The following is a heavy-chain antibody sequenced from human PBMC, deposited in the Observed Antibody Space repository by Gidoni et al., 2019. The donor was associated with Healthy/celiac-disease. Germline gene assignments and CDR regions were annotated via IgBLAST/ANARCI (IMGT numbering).Heavy chain of an antibody. Sequence: QVQLVQSGAEVKKPGASVKVSCKASGYTFTGYYMHWGRQAPGQGLEWMGWINPNSGGTNYAKKFQGRGNMTRDTAISTAYMELSRLRSDDTAVYYCARDYYWNYDALTGRGAFDIWGQGTMVTVSS. J-gene: IGHJ3*02. CDR3: ARDYYWNYDALTGRGAFDI. CDR2: INPNSGGT. V-gene: IGHV1-2*02. D-gene: IGHD1-7*01. CDR1: GYTFTGYY.